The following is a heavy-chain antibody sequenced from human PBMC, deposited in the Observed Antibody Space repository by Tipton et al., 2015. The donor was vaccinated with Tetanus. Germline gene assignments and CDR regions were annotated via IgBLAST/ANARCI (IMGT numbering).Heavy chain of an antibody. CDR1: GYIFTNQY. CDR2: MNPSGGGT. CDR3: ARERDILTGYLDY. J-gene: IGHJ4*02. Sequence: QMQLVQSGAEVRQPGASVKVSCKTSGYIFTNQYIHWVRQAPGQGLEWMGIMNPSGGGTSFAQKFKGRIIVTSDTSARTVYMELSSLRSDDTAVYYCARERDILTGYLDYWGQGTLVSVSS. V-gene: IGHV1-46*01. D-gene: IGHD3-9*01.